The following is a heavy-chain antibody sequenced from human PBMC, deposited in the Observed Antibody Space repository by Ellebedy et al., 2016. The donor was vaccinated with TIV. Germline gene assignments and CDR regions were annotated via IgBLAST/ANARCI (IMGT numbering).Heavy chain of an antibody. D-gene: IGHD6-19*01. J-gene: IGHJ4*02. CDR2: INAGDSET. Sequence: GESLKISCQGSGYSFSSYWIAWVRQMPGKGLEWMGIINAGDSETRYRPSFEGQVTISVDNSITTAYLQWSSLKASDSAMYYCARYISHWSLAYWGQGTLVTVAS. V-gene: IGHV5-51*01. CDR3: ARYISHWSLAY. CDR1: GYSFSSYW.